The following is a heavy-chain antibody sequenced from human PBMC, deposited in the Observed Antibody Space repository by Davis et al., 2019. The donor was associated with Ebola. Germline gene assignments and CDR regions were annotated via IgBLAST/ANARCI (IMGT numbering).Heavy chain of an antibody. D-gene: IGHD3-9*01. J-gene: IGHJ6*03. V-gene: IGHV3-48*02. CDR3: ARGGRWYDIMTEASVMDV. Sequence: GESLKISCAASGFIFSSYTMNWVRQAPGPVLSCVSYISSSSTTIYYADSVKGRFTISRDNAKNSLYLQMNSLRDEDTAVYYCARGGRWYDIMTEASVMDVWGKGTTVTVSS. CDR1: GFIFSSYT. CDR2: ISSSSTTI.